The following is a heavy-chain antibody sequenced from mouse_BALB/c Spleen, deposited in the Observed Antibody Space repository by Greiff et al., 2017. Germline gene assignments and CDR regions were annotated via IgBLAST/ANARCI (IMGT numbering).Heavy chain of an antibody. J-gene: IGHJ4*01. D-gene: IGHD1-1*01. CDR3: ARTTVVYYYAMDY. V-gene: IGHV2-9*02. CDR2: IWAGGST. Sequence: VQLVESGPGLVAPSQSLSITCTVSGFSLTSYGVHWVRQPPGKGLEWLGVIWAGGSTNYNSALMSRLSISKDNSKSQVFLKMNSLQTDDTAMYYCARTTVVYYYAMDYWGQGTSVTVSS. CDR1: GFSLTSYG.